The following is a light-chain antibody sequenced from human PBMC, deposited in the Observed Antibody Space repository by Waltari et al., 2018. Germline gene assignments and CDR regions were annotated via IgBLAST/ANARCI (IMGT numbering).Light chain of an antibody. CDR2: DKD. CDR1: NSNIGNKD. J-gene: IGLJ2*01. V-gene: IGLV1-51*01. CDR3: GTWDSSLSDVV. Sequence: QSVLTQPPSVSAAPGQKVTISCSGSNSNIGNKDVSWYQQFPGTAPKLLIYDKDKRPAGIPDRFSGSKSGTSATLGITGLQTGDEADYYCGTWDSSLSDVVFGGGTKLTVL.